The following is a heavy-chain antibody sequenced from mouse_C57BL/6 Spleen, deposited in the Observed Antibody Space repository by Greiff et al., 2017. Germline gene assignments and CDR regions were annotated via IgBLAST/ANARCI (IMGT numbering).Heavy chain of an antibody. J-gene: IGHJ3*01. CDR1: GYAFSSSW. CDR3: ARRDDGYYGFAY. Sequence: VQLQQSGPELVKPGASVKISCKASGYAFSSSWMNWVKQRPGKGLEWIGRIYPGDGDTNYNGKFKGKATLTADKSSSTAYMQLSSLTSEDSAVYFCARRDDGYYGFAYWCQGTLVTVSA. CDR2: IYPGDGDT. V-gene: IGHV1-82*01. D-gene: IGHD2-3*01.